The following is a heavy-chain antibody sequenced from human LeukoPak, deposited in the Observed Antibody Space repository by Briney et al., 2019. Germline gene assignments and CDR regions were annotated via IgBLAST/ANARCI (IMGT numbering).Heavy chain of an antibody. CDR3: TAGILLLLDY. CDR1: GFTFGDYA. Sequence: GGSLRLSCTASGFTFGDYAMSWVRQAPGQGLEWVGFIRSKAYGGTTEYAASVKGRFTISRDDSKSIAYLQMNSLKTEDTAVYYCTAGILLLLDYWGQGTLVTVSS. CDR2: IRSKAYGGTT. V-gene: IGHV3-49*04. J-gene: IGHJ4*02. D-gene: IGHD2-21*02.